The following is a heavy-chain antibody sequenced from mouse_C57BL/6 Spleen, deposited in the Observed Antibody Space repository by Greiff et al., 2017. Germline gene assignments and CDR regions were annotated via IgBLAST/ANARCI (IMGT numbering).Heavy chain of an antibody. J-gene: IGHJ4*01. CDR1: GYSFTDYN. CDR2: INPNYGTT. Sequence: EVQLQQSGPELVKPGASVKISCKASGYSFTDYNMNWVKQSNGKSLEWIGVINPNYGTTSYNQKFKGKATLTVDQSSSTAYMQLNSLTSEDSAVYYCARAYYGNYEGYYYAMDYWGQGTSVTVSS. V-gene: IGHV1-39*01. D-gene: IGHD2-10*01. CDR3: ARAYYGNYEGYYYAMDY.